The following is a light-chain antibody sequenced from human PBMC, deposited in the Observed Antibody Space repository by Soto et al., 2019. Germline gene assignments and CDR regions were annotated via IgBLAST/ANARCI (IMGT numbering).Light chain of an antibody. V-gene: IGKV3-11*01. CDR1: QSVSSNY. CDR3: QQRSNWPPTWT. Sequence: EIMLTQSPGTLSLSPGERATFSCRASQSVSSNYLAWYQQKPGQAPRLLIYDASNRATGIPARFSGSGSGTDFTLTISSLEPEDFAVYYCQQRSNWPPTWTFGQGTKVDIK. J-gene: IGKJ1*01. CDR2: DAS.